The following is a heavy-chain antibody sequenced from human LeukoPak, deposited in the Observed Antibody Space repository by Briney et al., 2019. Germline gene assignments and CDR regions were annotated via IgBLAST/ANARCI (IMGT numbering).Heavy chain of an antibody. CDR2: ISGSGGST. V-gene: IGHV3-23*01. CDR3: AKVRGPERRGDFDY. D-gene: IGHD1-1*01. CDR1: GVTFSSYA. J-gene: IGHJ4*02. Sequence: GGSLRLSCAASGVTFSSYAMSWVRQAPGKGLEWASAISGSGGSTYYADSVKGRFTISRDNSKITLYLQMNSLRAEDRAVYYCAKVRGPERRGDFDYWGQGTRVTVSS.